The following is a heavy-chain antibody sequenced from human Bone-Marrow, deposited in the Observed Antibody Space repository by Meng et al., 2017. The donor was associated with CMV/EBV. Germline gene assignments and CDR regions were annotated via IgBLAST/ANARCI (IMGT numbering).Heavy chain of an antibody. CDR1: GGTFSSYT. Sequence: SVKVSCKASGGTFSSYTISWVRQAPGQGLEWMGRIIPILGIANYAQKFQGRVTITADKSTSTAYMELSSLRSEDTAVYYCARDANDILTGYYQLGYYYYYYGMDVWGQGTTVTVSS. CDR3: ARDANDILTGYYQLGYYYYYYGMDV. J-gene: IGHJ6*02. CDR2: IIPILGIA. V-gene: IGHV1-69*04. D-gene: IGHD3-9*01.